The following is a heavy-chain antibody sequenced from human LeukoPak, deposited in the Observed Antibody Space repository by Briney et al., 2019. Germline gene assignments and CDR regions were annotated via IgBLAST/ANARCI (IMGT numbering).Heavy chain of an antibody. D-gene: IGHD3-9*01. CDR2: IYYSGST. V-gene: IGHV4-59*01. CDR1: GGSISSYY. J-gene: IGHJ6*02. Sequence: SETLSLTCTVSGGSISSYYWSWIRQPPGKGLEWIGYIYYSGSTNYNPSLKSRVTISVDTCENQFSLKLSSVTAADTAVYYCARDGLYYDILTGYQHYGMDVWGQGTTVTVSS. CDR3: ARDGLYYDILTGYQHYGMDV.